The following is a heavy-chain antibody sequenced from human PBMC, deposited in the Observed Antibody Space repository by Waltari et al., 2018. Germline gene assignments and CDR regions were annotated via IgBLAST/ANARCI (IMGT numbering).Heavy chain of an antibody. CDR1: GYSISSGYY. Sequence: QVQLQESGPGLVKPSETLSLTCAVSGYSISSGYYWGWIRQPPGKGLEWIGSIYHRGRTYSNPSLKSRVTISVDTSKNQFSLKLSSVTAADTAVYYCAGLPHPRNTLGTRDYWGQGTLVTVSS. D-gene: IGHD1-1*01. V-gene: IGHV4-38-2*01. J-gene: IGHJ4*02. CDR3: AGLPHPRNTLGTRDY. CDR2: IYHRGRT.